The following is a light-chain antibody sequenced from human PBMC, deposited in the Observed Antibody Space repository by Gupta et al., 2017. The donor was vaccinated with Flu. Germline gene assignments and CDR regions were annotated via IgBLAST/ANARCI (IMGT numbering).Light chain of an antibody. CDR1: QTVASN. J-gene: IGKJ3*01. Sequence: GERVTLSCRASQTVASNLAWYQQKPGQAPRLLIFRASSRAAGIPARFSGSGSGTEFTLTVSSLQSEDFAVYYCQQYNNWVCSFGPGTTVEIK. V-gene: IGKV3D-15*01. CDR2: RAS. CDR3: QQYNNWVCS.